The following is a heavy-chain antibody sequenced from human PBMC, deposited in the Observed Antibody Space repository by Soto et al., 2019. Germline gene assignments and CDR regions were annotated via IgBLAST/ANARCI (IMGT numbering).Heavy chain of an antibody. J-gene: IGHJ3*02. V-gene: IGHV3-15*07. Sequence: GSLRLSYAASGFPFRHAWMNWVRQAPGKGLEWVGRIKSKTDGGTTDYAAPVKGRFTISRDDSKNTLCLQMNSLKTEDTAVYYCTTRSYYDSSVIDIWGQGTMVTVSS. CDR1: GFPFRHAW. CDR2: IKSKTDGGTT. CDR3: TTRSYYDSSVIDI. D-gene: IGHD3-22*01.